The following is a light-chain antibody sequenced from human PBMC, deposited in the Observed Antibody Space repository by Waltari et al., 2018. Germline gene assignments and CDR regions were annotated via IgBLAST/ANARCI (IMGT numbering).Light chain of an antibody. CDR3: SSYTSSNSVV. Sequence: QSALTQPPSVSGSPGQPVTISCTGTSSDVGSYNRVSWYQQPPGTAPQLMIYEVSYRPSGVPDRFSGSKSGTTASLTVSGLQAEDESDYYCSSYTSSNSVVFGGGTKLTVL. CDR1: SSDVGSYNR. J-gene: IGLJ2*01. V-gene: IGLV2-18*02. CDR2: EVS.